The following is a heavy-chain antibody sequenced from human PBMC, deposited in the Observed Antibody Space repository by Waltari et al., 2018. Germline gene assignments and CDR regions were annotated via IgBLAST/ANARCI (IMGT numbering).Heavy chain of an antibody. CDR1: GYTFTGYY. CDR3: ARGPLLLDY. J-gene: IGHJ4*02. V-gene: IGHV1-2*06. CDR2: INPSRGGT. Sequence: QVQLVQSGAEVKKPGASVKVSCKASGYTFTGYYMHWVRQAPGQGLAWMGRINPSRGGTDDGEKFQGRVTMTRGASSSAAYMELSRLGSDDTAVYYCARGPLLLDYWGQGTLVTVSS. D-gene: IGHD3-10*01.